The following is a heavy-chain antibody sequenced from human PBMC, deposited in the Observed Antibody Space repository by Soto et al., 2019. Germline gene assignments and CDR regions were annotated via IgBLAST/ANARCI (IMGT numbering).Heavy chain of an antibody. CDR1: RCSFIISLVG. Sequence: GPTLGNQRRTRARLCTFSRCSFIISLVGVGWVRHLPGKALKSLALIYWNDAKRYSPSMKSRLTITHATSKNQVVLTMTNMDPVDTDTYYSALRAAGPFDPWGQPTMVTVS. D-gene: IGHD6-25*01. CDR3: ALRAAGPFDP. J-gene: IGHJ5*02. V-gene: IGHV2-5*01. CDR2: IYWNDAK.